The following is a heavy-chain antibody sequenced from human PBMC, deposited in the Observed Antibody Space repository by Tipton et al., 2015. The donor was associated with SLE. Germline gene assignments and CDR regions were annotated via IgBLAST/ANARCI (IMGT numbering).Heavy chain of an antibody. Sequence: SLRLSCAASGFTFEDYGMTWVRQAPGKGLEWVSAIGTAGDTYYPGSVKGRFTISRENAKNSLYLQMNSLRAGDTAVYYCARVGSGSYWGAFDIWGQGTMVTVSS. D-gene: IGHD1-26*01. CDR2: IGTAGDT. CDR1: GFTFEDYG. V-gene: IGHV3-13*01. J-gene: IGHJ3*02. CDR3: ARVGSGSYWGAFDI.